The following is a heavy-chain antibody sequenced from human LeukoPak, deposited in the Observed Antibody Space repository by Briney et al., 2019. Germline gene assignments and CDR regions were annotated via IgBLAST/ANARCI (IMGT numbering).Heavy chain of an antibody. V-gene: IGHV3-21*01. J-gene: IGHJ6*03. CDR1: GFTSSSYI. CDR2: ISSGSSYI. D-gene: IGHD2-21*01. CDR3: ASHIGDYYYYYYMDV. Sequence: GGSLGLSCAASGFTSSSYIMNWVRQAPGKGLEWVSSISSGSSYIYYADSVKDRFTISRDDARNSLYLQMNSLRAEDTAVYYCASHIGDYYYYYYMDVWGKGTTVTVSS.